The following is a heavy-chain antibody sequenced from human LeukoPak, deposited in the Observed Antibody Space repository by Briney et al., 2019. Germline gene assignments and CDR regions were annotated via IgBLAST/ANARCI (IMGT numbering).Heavy chain of an antibody. Sequence: GGSLRLSCAASGFTFSSYWMSWVRQAPGKGLEWVANIKQDGSEKYYVDSVKGRFIISRDNAKNSLYLQMNSLRAEDTAVYYCARASWFGELLWGYFDYWGQGTLVTVSS. D-gene: IGHD3-10*01. CDR1: GFTFSSYW. CDR2: IKQDGSEK. J-gene: IGHJ4*02. V-gene: IGHV3-7*01. CDR3: ARASWFGELLWGYFDY.